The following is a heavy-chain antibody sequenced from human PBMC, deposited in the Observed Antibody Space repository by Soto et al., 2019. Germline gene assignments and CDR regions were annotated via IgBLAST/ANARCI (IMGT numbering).Heavy chain of an antibody. J-gene: IGHJ4*02. Sequence: SETLSLTCAVSSGSISSSNWWSWVRQPPGKGLEWIGEIYHSGSTNYNPSLKSRVTISVDKSKNQFSLKLSSVTAADTAVYYCARARYCSSTSCHYFDYWGQGTLVTVSS. CDR2: IYHSGST. D-gene: IGHD2-2*01. V-gene: IGHV4-4*02. CDR3: ARARYCSSTSCHYFDY. CDR1: SGSISSSNW.